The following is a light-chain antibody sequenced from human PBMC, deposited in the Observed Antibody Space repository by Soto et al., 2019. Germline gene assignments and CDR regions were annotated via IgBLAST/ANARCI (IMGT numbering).Light chain of an antibody. J-gene: IGKJ1*01. Sequence: EVVMTQSPATLSVSPGERATLSCRASESVSRNLAWYQQKPGQAPRLLIYDASTRATGIPDRFSGGGSGTEFTLTISSLQSEDFTVYFCQQYGSSLWTFGQGTKVDIK. CDR3: QQYGSSLWT. CDR2: DAS. CDR1: ESVSRN. V-gene: IGKV3-15*01.